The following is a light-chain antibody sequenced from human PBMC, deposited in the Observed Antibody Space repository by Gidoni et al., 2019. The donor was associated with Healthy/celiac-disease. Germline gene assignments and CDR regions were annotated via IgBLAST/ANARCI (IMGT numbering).Light chain of an antibody. CDR3: QQRSNWLT. CDR1: QSVSSY. Sequence: EIMLTQSPATLSLSPGERATLSCRASQSVSSYLAWYQQKPGQAPRLLIYDASNRATGIPARFSGSGSGTDFTLTISSLEPEDFAVYYCQQRSNWLTFGQGTKVEIK. V-gene: IGKV3-11*01. J-gene: IGKJ1*01. CDR2: DAS.